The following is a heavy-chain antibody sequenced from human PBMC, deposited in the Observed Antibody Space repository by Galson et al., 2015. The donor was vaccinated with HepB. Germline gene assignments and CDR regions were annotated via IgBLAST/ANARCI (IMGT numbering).Heavy chain of an antibody. CDR2: IWHDGTNK. CDR3: VRTGTTTPRPHNNWFHP. D-gene: IGHD1-7*01. J-gene: IGHJ5*02. Sequence: SLRLSCAASGFTFRNFGMHWVRQAPGKGLEWVAVIWHDGTNKYYADSVKGRFTISRDNSKNTLYLQMSSLSAEDTAVYYCVRTGTTTPRPHNNWFHPWGQGTLVTVSS. V-gene: IGHV3-33*01. CDR1: GFTFRNFG.